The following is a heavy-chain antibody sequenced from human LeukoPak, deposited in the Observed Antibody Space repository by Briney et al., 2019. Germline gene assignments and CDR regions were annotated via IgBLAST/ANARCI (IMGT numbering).Heavy chain of an antibody. V-gene: IGHV3-23*01. CDR3: AKDTRITMIVVVITGYDY. Sequence: GGSLRLSCAASGFTFSSYAMSWVRQAPGKGLEWVSAISGSGGSTYYADSVKGRFTISRDNSKNTLYLQMNSLRAEDTAVYYCAKDTRITMIVVVITGYDYWGQGTLVTVSS. CDR2: ISGSGGST. D-gene: IGHD3-22*01. J-gene: IGHJ4*02. CDR1: GFTFSSYA.